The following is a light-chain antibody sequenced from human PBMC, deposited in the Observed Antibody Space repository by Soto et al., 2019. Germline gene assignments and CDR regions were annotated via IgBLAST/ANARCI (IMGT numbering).Light chain of an antibody. CDR1: SSDVGGYNY. J-gene: IGLJ2*01. CDR3: SSYTSSITLV. CDR2: DVN. V-gene: IGLV2-14*01. Sequence: QSVLTQPASVSGSPRQSITISCTGTSSDVGGYNYVSWYQQHPGKAPKLMIYDVNNRPSGVSNRFSGSKSGNTASLTISGLQAEDEGDYYCSSYTSSITLVFGGGTKLTVL.